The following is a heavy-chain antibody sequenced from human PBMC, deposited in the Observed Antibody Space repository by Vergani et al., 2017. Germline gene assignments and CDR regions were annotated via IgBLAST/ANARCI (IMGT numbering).Heavy chain of an antibody. D-gene: IGHD3-10*01. CDR2: ISAYNGNT. CDR3: AREPDYYGSVSYGSRNRFDP. CDR1: GYTFTSYG. V-gene: IGHV1-18*01. Sequence: QVQLVQSGAEVKKPGASVKVSCKASGYTFTSYGISWVRQAPGQGLEWMGWISAYNGNTNYAQKLQGRVTMTTDTSTSTAYMELRSLRSDDTAVYYCAREPDYYGSVSYGSRNRFDPWGQGTLVTVSS. J-gene: IGHJ5*02.